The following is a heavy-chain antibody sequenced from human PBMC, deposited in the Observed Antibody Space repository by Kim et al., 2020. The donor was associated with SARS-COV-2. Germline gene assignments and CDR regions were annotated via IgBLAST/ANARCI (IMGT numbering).Heavy chain of an antibody. CDR3: AKAGGVYCSGGSCYVNYFDY. Sequence: GGSLRHSCAASGFTFSSYGMHWVRQAPGKGLEWVAVISYDGSNKYYADSVKGRFTISRDNSKNTLYLQMNSLRAEDTAVYYCAKAGGVYCSGGSCYVNYFDYWGQGTLVTVSS. CDR2: ISYDGSNK. D-gene: IGHD2-15*01. CDR1: GFTFSSYG. J-gene: IGHJ4*02. V-gene: IGHV3-30*18.